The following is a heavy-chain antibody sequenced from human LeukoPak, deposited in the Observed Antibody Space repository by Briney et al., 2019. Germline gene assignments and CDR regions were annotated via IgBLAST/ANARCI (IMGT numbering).Heavy chain of an antibody. J-gene: IGHJ4*02. Sequence: PSETLSLTCTVSGGSISSHYWSWIRQPPGKGLEWIGYIYYSGSTNYNPSLKSGVTISVDTSKNQFSLKLSSVTAADTAVYYCAREGLQLWPIIDYWGQGTLVTVSS. CDR2: IYYSGST. CDR3: AREGLQLWPIIDY. D-gene: IGHD5-18*01. CDR1: GGSISSHY. V-gene: IGHV4-59*11.